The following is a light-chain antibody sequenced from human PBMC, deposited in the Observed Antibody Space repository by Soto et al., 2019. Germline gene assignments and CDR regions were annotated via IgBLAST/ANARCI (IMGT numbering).Light chain of an antibody. V-gene: IGLV2-8*01. CDR1: SSDVGGYNY. J-gene: IGLJ2*01. CDR2: EVS. CDR3: ISLPGNNNLV. Sequence: QSALTQPHSESGSHGQSVTISCTGTSSDVGGYNYVSWYQQHPGKAPKLMISEVSKRPSGVPDRFSGSKSANAAPLPVSGLPSQGGADYYCISLPGNNNLVLGRGTKPTLL.